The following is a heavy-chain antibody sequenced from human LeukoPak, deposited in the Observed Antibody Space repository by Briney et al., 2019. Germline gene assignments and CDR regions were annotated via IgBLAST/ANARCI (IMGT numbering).Heavy chain of an antibody. D-gene: IGHD5-24*01. Sequence: GGSQRLSCAASGFTFSSYAMSWVRQAPGKGLEWVSAISGSGSSTYYADSVKGRFTISRDNSKNTLYLQMNSLRAEDTAVYYCAKALGMATIHDAFDIWGQGTMVTVSS. J-gene: IGHJ3*02. CDR1: GFTFSSYA. CDR2: ISGSGSST. CDR3: AKALGMATIHDAFDI. V-gene: IGHV3-23*01.